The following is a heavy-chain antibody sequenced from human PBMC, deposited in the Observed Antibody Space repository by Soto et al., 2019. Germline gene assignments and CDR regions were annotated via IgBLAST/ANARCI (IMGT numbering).Heavy chain of an antibody. Sequence: QAPGTGREREPAMCYDGSNKYYADCLKGRFTISRDNSKNTLYLQMNSLPAEDTAVYHSPRRLSCSLPIFYCSGDS. V-gene: IGHV3-33*01. CDR2: MCYDGSNK. D-gene: IGHD2-15*01. CDR3: PRRLSCSLPIFYCSGDS. J-gene: IGHJ5*01.